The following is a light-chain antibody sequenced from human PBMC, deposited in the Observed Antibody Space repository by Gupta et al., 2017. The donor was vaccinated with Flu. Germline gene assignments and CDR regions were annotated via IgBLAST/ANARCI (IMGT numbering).Light chain of an antibody. J-gene: IGLJ3*02. CDR2: GNK. CDR1: SSNIGAGYD. Sequence: QSVLTQPPSVSGAPGQRVTISCTGSSSNIGAGYDVHWYQQLPGTAPKLLIYGNKNRPPGVPGRFSASKSGTTASLAITGLQDEEDADYYFQSYDNYLNGVFGRGTKLTVL. V-gene: IGLV1-40*01. CDR3: QSYDNYLNGV.